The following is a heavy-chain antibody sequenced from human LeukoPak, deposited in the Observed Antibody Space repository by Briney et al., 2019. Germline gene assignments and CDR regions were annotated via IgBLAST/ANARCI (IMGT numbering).Heavy chain of an antibody. CDR3: ATITGTLFDY. Sequence: SVKVSCKASGGTFTYYAISWVRQAPGQGLEWMGRIIPILGIVNYAQKFQGRVTMTRDTSISTAYMDLSSLRSDDTAVYYCATITGTLFDYWGQGTLVTVSS. J-gene: IGHJ4*02. CDR2: IIPILGIV. V-gene: IGHV1-69*04. CDR1: GGTFTYYA. D-gene: IGHD1/OR15-1a*01.